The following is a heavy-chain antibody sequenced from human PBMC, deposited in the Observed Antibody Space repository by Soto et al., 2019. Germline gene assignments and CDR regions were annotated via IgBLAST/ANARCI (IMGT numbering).Heavy chain of an antibody. Sequence: GESLKISCEGSGYSFTSYWIGWVRQMPGKGLEWMGIIYPGDSDTRYSPSFQGQVTISADKSISTAYLQWSSLKASDTAMYYCARHAGYYDFWSGYYTDYYYGMDVWGQGTTVTVSS. D-gene: IGHD3-3*01. J-gene: IGHJ6*02. CDR1: GYSFTSYW. CDR3: ARHAGYYDFWSGYYTDYYYGMDV. CDR2: IYPGDSDT. V-gene: IGHV5-51*01.